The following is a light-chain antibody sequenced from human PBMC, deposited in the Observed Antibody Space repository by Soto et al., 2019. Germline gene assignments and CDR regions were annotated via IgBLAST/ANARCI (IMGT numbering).Light chain of an antibody. V-gene: IGLV2-14*01. CDR1: SSDVGGYNY. J-gene: IGLJ3*02. Sequence: QSVLTQPASVSGSPGQSITISCTGTSSDVGGYNYVSWYQHHPGKAPKLMIYEVSNRPSGVSNRFSGSKSGNTASLTISGVQAEDEADYYCSSYTSSSTWVFGGGTKLTVL. CDR3: SSYTSSSTWV. CDR2: EVS.